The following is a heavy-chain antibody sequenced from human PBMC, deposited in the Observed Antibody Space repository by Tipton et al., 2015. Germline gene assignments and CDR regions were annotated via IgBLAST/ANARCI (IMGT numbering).Heavy chain of an antibody. D-gene: IGHD5-12*01. V-gene: IGHV4-31*03. J-gene: IGHJ3*02. CDR1: GDSISSSNW. Sequence: TLSLTCSVSGDSISSSNWWSWIRQHPGKGLEWIGYIYYSGNTYYNPSLKSRVIISLDTSKNHFSLRLSSVTAADTAVYYCARGGYSGYPSTFNIWGQGTLVTVSP. CDR2: IYYSGNT. CDR3: ARGGYSGYPSTFNI.